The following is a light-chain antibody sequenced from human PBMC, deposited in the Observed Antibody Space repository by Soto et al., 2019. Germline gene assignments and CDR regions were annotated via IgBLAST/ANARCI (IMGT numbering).Light chain of an antibody. CDR1: QGISSY. Sequence: DIQMTQSPSSLSASVGDRVTITRRASQGISSYLAWYQQKLGKVPKLLISAASTLQSGVPSRFSGSGSGTDFTLTISSLQPEDVATYYCQKYSSVITFGQGTRLEIK. V-gene: IGKV1-27*01. J-gene: IGKJ5*01. CDR2: AAS. CDR3: QKYSSVIT.